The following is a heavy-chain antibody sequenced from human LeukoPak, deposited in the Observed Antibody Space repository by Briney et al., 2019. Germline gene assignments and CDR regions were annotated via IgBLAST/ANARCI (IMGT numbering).Heavy chain of an antibody. CDR1: GFTLSNYS. J-gene: IGHJ6*03. Sequence: GGSLRLSCAVSGFTLSNYSMNWVRQAPGKGLEWISYISGSGFTIHYADSVKGRFTISRDNAKNSLYLQMNSLRAEDTAVYYCARGVPKTSYYYYYMYVWGKGTTVTVSS. CDR3: ARGVPKTSYYYYYMYV. D-gene: IGHD4-11*01. V-gene: IGHV3-48*01. CDR2: ISGSGFTI.